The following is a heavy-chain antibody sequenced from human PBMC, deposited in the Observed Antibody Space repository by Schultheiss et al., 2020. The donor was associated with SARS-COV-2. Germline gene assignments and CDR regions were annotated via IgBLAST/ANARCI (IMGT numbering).Heavy chain of an antibody. CDR3: ARDPGISYGMDV. CDR2: TYYSGST. Sequence: SETLSLTCAVYGGSFSGYYWGWIRQPPGKGLEWIGSTYYSGSTYYNPSLKSRVTISVDTSKNQFSLKLSSVTAADTAVYYCARDPGISYGMDVWGQGTTVTVSS. V-gene: IGHV4-34*09. J-gene: IGHJ6*02. CDR1: GGSFSGYY.